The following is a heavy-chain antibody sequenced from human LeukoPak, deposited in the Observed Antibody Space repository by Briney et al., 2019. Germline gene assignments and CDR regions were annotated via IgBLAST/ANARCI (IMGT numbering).Heavy chain of an antibody. V-gene: IGHV4-4*07. CDR2: IYTSGST. J-gene: IGHJ4*02. CDR3: AREQPTYCSSTSCYER. CDR1: GGSFSGYY. D-gene: IGHD2-2*01. Sequence: PSETLSLTCAVYGGSFSGYYWSWIRQPAGKGLEWIGRIYTSGSTNYNPSLKSRVTMSVDTSKNQFSLKLSSVTAADTAVYYCAREQPTYCSSTSCYERWGQGTLVTVSS.